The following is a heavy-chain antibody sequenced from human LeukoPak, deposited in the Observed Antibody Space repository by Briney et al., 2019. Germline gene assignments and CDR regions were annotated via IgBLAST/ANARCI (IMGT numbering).Heavy chain of an antibody. J-gene: IGHJ6*02. V-gene: IGHV3-21*01. CDR2: ISSSSSYI. CDR3: ARASWRYYYYYGMDV. CDR1: GFTFSSYA. Sequence: GGSLRLSCAASGFTFSSYAMSWVRRAPGKGLEWVSSISSSSSYIYYADSVKGRFTISRDNAKNSLYLQMNSLRAEDTAVYYCARASWRYYYYYGMDVWGQGTTVTVSS.